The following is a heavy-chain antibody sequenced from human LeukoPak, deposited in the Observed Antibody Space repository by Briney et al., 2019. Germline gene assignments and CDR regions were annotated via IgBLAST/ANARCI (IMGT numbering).Heavy chain of an antibody. CDR3: ARVPVAGYWYFDL. Sequence: SETLSLTCTVSGGSISSYYWSWIRQSPGKGLEWIGYIYYSGSTNYNPSLKSRVAISVDTSKNQFSLKLSSVTAADTAVYYCARVPVAGYWYFDLWGRGTLVTVSS. D-gene: IGHD6-19*01. J-gene: IGHJ2*01. CDR1: GGSISSYY. V-gene: IGHV4-59*01. CDR2: IYYSGST.